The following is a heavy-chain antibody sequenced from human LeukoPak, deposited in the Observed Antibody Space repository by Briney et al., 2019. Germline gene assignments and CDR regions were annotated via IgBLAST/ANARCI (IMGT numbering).Heavy chain of an antibody. CDR1: GGSVSPYY. J-gene: IGHJ4*02. V-gene: IGHV4-59*08. Sequence: TSETLSLTCTVSGGSVSPYYWSWIRQPPGKGLEWIGYIYYSGSTNYNPSLKSRVTISVDTSKNQFSLKLSSVTAADTAVYYCARRVPSGYGDVFDFWGQGTLVTVSS. D-gene: IGHD4-17*01. CDR2: IYYSGST. CDR3: ARRVPSGYGDVFDF.